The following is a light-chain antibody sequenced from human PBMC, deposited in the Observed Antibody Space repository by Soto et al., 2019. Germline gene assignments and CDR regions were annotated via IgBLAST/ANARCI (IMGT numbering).Light chain of an antibody. V-gene: IGLV2-23*02. CDR3: CSYAGSSTFGV. Sequence: QSALTQPASVSGSPGQSITISCTGTSSDVGSYNLVSWYQQHPGKAPKLMIYEVSKRPSGVSNRFSGSKSGNTASLTISGLQAEAEADYYCCSYAGSSTFGVFGGGTKLTVL. CDR2: EVS. J-gene: IGLJ3*02. CDR1: SSDVGSYNL.